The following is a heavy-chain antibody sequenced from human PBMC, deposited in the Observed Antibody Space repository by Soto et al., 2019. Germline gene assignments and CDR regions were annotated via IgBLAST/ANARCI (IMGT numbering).Heavy chain of an antibody. CDR3: AIATRHGFDM. Sequence: PGGTLTLSCTASGFTFCAYYMTWIRQAPGKGLEWVSYINSSSSYTNNASPVRGRCTITRDNAKKSLHLQKSSLRAEDAAIYYCAIATRHGFDMRGQGTTVTVSS. V-gene: IGHV3-11*05. CDR1: GFTFCAYY. CDR2: INSSSSYT. J-gene: IGHJ3*02.